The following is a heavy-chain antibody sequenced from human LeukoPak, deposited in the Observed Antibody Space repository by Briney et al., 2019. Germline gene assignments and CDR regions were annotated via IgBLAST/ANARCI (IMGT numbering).Heavy chain of an antibody. CDR3: ARTPRPTYESSGYYLDY. D-gene: IGHD3-22*01. V-gene: IGHV1-2*02. Sequence: ASVKVSCKASGYTFTGYYMHWVRQAPGQGLEWMGWINPNSGGTNYAQKFQGRVTMTRDTSTNTAYMELRGLRSDDTAIYFCARTPRPTYESSGYYLDYWGQGTLVTVSS. CDR2: INPNSGGT. CDR1: GYTFTGYY. J-gene: IGHJ4*02.